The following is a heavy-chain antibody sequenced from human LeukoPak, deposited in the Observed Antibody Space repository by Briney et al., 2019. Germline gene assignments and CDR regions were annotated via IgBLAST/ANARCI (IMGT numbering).Heavy chain of an antibody. CDR3: ARHASLWFGELSSYFDY. D-gene: IGHD3-10*01. Sequence: SETLSLTCTVSGGSISSYYWSWIRQPPGKGLEWIGYIYYSGSTNYNPSLKSRVTISVDTSKNQFSLKLSSVTAADTAVYYCARHASLWFGELSSYFDYWGQGTQVTVSS. CDR1: GGSISSYY. CDR2: IYYSGST. J-gene: IGHJ4*02. V-gene: IGHV4-59*08.